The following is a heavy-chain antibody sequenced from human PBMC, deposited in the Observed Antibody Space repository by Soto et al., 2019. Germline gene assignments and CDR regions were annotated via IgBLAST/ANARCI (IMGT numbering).Heavy chain of an antibody. D-gene: IGHD3-3*01. Sequence: GGSLRLSCAASGFTFSSYGMHWVRQAPGKGLEWVAVIWYDGSNKYYADSVKGRFTISRDNSKNTLYLQMNSLRAEDTAVYYCAREASGVLRFLEWLPSNWFDPWGQGTLVTVSS. V-gene: IGHV3-33*01. J-gene: IGHJ5*02. CDR2: IWYDGSNK. CDR1: GFTFSSYG. CDR3: AREASGVLRFLEWLPSNWFDP.